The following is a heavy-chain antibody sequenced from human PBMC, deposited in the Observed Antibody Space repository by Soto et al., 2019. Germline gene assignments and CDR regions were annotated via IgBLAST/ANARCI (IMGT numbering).Heavy chain of an antibody. CDR2: IYDSGST. V-gene: IGHV4-61*01. D-gene: IGHD2-2*01. J-gene: IGHJ1*01. CDR3: ARGRGTRWGDLPMDT. CDR1: GGSVSSGSPY. Sequence: VQLQESGPKLVKPSETLSLTCTVSGGSVSSGSPYWSWIRQPPGKRLEWIGYIYDSGSTKYNPSLKNRVKLSGETSKSQFSLKMSSVPAADTACYLCARGRGTRWGDLPMDTWGQGNPVSVSS.